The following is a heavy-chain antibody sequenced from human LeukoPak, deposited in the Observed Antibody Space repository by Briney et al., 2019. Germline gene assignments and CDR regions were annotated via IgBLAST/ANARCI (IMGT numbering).Heavy chain of an antibody. CDR3: ARHRDYYDT. Sequence: SETLSLTCTVSGASINNNFWTWIRQPPGKGLEWIGYIYSSGSANYNPSLKSRVIISGDTSKNQISLNMTSVTAADTALYFCARHRDYYDTWGHGTLVTVSS. CDR2: IYSSGSA. V-gene: IGHV4-59*08. J-gene: IGHJ4*01. CDR1: GASINNNF. D-gene: IGHD3-22*01.